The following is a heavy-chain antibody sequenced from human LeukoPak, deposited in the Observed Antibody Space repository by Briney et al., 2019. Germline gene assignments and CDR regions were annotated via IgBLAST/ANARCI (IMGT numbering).Heavy chain of an antibody. Sequence: GASVKASCKASGGTFSSYAISWVRQAPGQGLEWMGGIIPIFGTANYAQKFQGRVTITADESTSTAYMELSRLRSEDTAVYYCARDSSSWRNWFDPWGQGTLVTVSS. CDR2: IIPIFGTA. CDR3: ARDSSSWRNWFDP. CDR1: GGTFSSYA. D-gene: IGHD6-13*01. V-gene: IGHV1-69*13. J-gene: IGHJ5*02.